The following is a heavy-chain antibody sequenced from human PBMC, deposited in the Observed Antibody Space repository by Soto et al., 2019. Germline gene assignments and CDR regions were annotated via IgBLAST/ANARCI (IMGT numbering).Heavy chain of an antibody. CDR3: ARGSPTLVRGGYYYGMDV. D-gene: IGHD3-10*01. CDR2: IYSGGST. Sequence: EVQLVESGGGLVQPGGSLRLSCAASGFTVSSNYMSWVRQAPGKGLEWVSVIYSGGSTYYADSVKGRFTISRHNSKNTLYLQVNSLRAEDTAVYCCARGSPTLVRGGYYYGMDVWGQGTTVTVSS. CDR1: GFTVSSNY. V-gene: IGHV3-53*04. J-gene: IGHJ6*02.